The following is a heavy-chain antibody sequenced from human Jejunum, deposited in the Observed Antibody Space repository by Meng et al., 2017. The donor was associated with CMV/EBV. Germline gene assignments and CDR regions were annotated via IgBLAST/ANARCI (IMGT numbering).Heavy chain of an antibody. CDR1: GFTVSSNY. CDR3: ATLNYGSGSSSDY. V-gene: IGHV3-53*01. CDR2: IYSGGST. J-gene: IGHJ4*02. D-gene: IGHD3-10*01. Sequence: EVQLVESGGGLLQPGGSLRLSCAASGFTVSSNYMSWVRQAPGKGLEWVSVIYSGGSTYYADSVKGRFTISRDNSKNTLYLQMNSLRVEDTAVYYCATLNYGSGSSSDYWGQGTLVTVSS.